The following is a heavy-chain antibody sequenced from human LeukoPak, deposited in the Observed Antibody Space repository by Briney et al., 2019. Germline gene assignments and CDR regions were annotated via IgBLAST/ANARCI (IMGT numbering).Heavy chain of an antibody. V-gene: IGHV3-74*01. CDR2: INTDGSST. CDR3: ARVVVPAAKVWGGFDY. Sequence: PGGSLRLSCAASGFTFSSYWMHWVRQAPGKGLVWVSRINTDGSSTSYADSVKGRFTISRDNAKNTLYLQMNSLRAEDTAVYYCARVVVPAAKVWGGFDYWGQGTLVTVSS. D-gene: IGHD2-2*01. J-gene: IGHJ4*02. CDR1: GFTFSSYW.